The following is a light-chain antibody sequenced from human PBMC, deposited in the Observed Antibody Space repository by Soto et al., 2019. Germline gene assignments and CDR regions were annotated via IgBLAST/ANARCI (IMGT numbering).Light chain of an antibody. CDR1: QSVSSSY. V-gene: IGKV3-20*01. J-gene: IGKJ5*01. CDR3: QQYGSSLIT. CDR2: GAS. Sequence: EIVLTQSPGTLSLSPEERATLSCRASQSVSSSYLAWYQQKPGQAPRLLIYGASSRATGIPDRFSGSGSGTDFTLTISILEPEDFAVYYCQQYGSSLITFGQGTRLEIK.